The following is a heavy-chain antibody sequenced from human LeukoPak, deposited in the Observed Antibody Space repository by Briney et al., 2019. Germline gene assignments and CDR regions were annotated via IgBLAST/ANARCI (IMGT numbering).Heavy chain of an antibody. CDR1: GFTFSSYS. CDR3: ARDRTNYGSGSYYIPRAFDI. Sequence: GGSLRLSCAASGFTFSSYSMNWVRQAPGKGLEWVSSISSSSSYIYYADSVKGRFTISRENAKNSLYVQMNSLRAEDTAVYYCARDRTNYGSGSYYIPRAFDIWGQGTMVTVSS. J-gene: IGHJ3*02. V-gene: IGHV3-21*01. CDR2: ISSSSSYI. D-gene: IGHD3-10*01.